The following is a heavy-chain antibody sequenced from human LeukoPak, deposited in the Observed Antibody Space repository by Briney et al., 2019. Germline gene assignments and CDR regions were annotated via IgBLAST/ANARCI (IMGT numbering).Heavy chain of an antibody. CDR3: ARVSGSYRWYFDY. V-gene: IGHV4-61*02. CDR1: GGSISSGSYY. J-gene: IGHJ4*02. CDR2: IYTSGST. D-gene: IGHD1-26*01. Sequence: SQTLSLTCTVSGGSISSGSYYWRWIRQPAGTGLEWSGRIYTSGSTNYNPSLKSRVTISVDTSKTQFSLKLSSVTAADTAVYYCARVSGSYRWYFDYWGQGTLVTVSS.